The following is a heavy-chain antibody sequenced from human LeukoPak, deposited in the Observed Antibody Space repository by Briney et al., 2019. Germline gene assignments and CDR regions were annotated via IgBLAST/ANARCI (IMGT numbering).Heavy chain of an antibody. D-gene: IGHD2-15*01. J-gene: IGHJ5*02. CDR3: ARDWGRGLKWSRYCSGGSCYSGWFDP. CDR1: GYTFTSYG. Sequence: ASVKVSCKASGYTFTSYGISWVRQAPGQGLEWMGWISAYNGNTNYAQKLQGRVTMTTDTSTSTAYMELRSLRSDDTAVYYCARDWGRGLKWSRYCSGGSCYSGWFDPWGQGTLVTVSS. CDR2: ISAYNGNT. V-gene: IGHV1-18*01.